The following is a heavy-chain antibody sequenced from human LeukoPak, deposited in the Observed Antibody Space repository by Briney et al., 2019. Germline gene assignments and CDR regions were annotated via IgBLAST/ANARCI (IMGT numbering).Heavy chain of an antibody. V-gene: IGHV3-33*01. CDR3: AGDIAAAGYGMDV. D-gene: IGHD6-13*01. CDR1: GFTFSSYG. CDR2: IWYDGSNK. J-gene: IGHJ6*02. Sequence: GGSLRLSCAASGFTFSSYGMHWVRQAPGKGLEWVAVIWYDGSNKYYADSVKGRFTISRDNSKNTLYLQMNSLRAADTAMYYCAGDIAAAGYGMDVWGQGTTVTVSS.